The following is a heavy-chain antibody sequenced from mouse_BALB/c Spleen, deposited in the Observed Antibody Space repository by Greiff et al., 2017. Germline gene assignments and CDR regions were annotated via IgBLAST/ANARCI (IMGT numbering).Heavy chain of an antibody. V-gene: IGHV14-4*02. CDR2: IDPENSDT. J-gene: IGHJ3*01. Sequence: VQLQQSGAELVRSGASVKLSCTASGFNIKDYYMHWVKQRPEQGLEWIGWIDPENSDTEYAPKFQGKATMTADTSSNTAYLQISSLTSEDTAVYYGGGDYDYGRFAYWGQGTLVTVSA. D-gene: IGHD2-4*01. CDR3: GGDYDYGRFAY. CDR1: GFNIKDYY.